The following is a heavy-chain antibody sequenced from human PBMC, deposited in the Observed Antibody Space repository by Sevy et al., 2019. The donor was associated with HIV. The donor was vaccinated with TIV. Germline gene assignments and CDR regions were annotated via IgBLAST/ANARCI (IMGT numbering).Heavy chain of an antibody. J-gene: IGHJ6*02. CDR2: ISGSGRST. V-gene: IGHV3-23*01. CDR1: GFTFTSYA. Sequence: GGSLRLSCAASGFTFTSYAMNWVRQAPGKGLDWVSSISGSGRSTYYDDAVAGRFTISRNNSKKRWSLQLNSMRADDTAVVYYATGYCSGGSGLRDYYDEGMDVWGQGTTVTVSS. D-gene: IGHD2-15*01. CDR3: ATGYCSGGSGLRDYYDEGMDV.